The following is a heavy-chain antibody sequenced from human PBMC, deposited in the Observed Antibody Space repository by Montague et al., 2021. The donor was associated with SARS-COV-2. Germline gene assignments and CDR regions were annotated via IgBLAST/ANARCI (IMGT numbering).Heavy chain of an antibody. CDR2: TYYRSMWKS. V-gene: IGHV6-1*01. Sequence: CAISEDSVSSNSATWNWIRQSPSRGLEWLGRTYYRSMWKSDYARSVKSRIAINPDTSKNQFYLQLSSVTPEDTALYYCVRGIEAAGSYDYWGQGTLVTVSS. CDR3: VRGIEAAGSYDY. J-gene: IGHJ4*02. CDR1: EDSVSSNSAT. D-gene: IGHD6-13*01.